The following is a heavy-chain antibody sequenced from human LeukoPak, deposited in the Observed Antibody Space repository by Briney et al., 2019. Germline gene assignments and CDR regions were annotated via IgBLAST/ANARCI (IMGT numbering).Heavy chain of an antibody. CDR3: ARMQSVTAVTTILYYFDC. Sequence: SETLSLTCAVSGGFTSSSSYCWGWIRQPPGKGLEWIGSIYYRGSTYYNPSLRSRVTISGDTSKNQFSLKLTSVTAADTSVIYCARMQSVTAVTTILYYFDCWGQGTLVTVSS. V-gene: IGHV4-39*01. J-gene: IGHJ4*02. CDR2: IYYRGST. D-gene: IGHD4-17*01. CDR1: GGFTSSSSYC.